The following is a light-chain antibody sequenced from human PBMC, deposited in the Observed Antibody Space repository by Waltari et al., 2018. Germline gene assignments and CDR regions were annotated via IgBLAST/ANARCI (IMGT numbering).Light chain of an antibody. CDR2: AAS. CDR3: QQSSRLPYT. J-gene: IGKJ2*01. Sequence: DIQMTQSPSSLSASVGDRVTITCRASQSIATRLTWDQQKPGKAPKVLIYAASTLQSGVPSRFSGSASGTDFTLTISSLQPEDSASYFCQQSSRLPYTFGQGTKLEMK. CDR1: QSIATR. V-gene: IGKV1-39*01.